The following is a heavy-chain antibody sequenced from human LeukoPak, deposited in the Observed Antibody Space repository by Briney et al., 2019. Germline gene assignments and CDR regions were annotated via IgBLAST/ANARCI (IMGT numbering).Heavy chain of an antibody. CDR3: ARDTLLYGAFDI. V-gene: IGHV3-48*03. Sequence: GGSLRLSCAASGFTFSSYEMNWLRQAPGKGLEWVSYISSSGSTIYYADSVKGRFTISRDNAKNSLYLQMNSLRAEDTAVYYCARDTLLYGAFDIWGQGTMVTVYS. CDR1: GFTFSSYE. D-gene: IGHD3-10*01. CDR2: ISSSGSTI. J-gene: IGHJ3*02.